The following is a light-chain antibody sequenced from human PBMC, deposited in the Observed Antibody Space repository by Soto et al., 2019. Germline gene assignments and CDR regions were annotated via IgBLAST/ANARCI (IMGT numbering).Light chain of an antibody. CDR1: QSISSW. CDR3: QQYNSYSGT. CDR2: DAS. V-gene: IGKV1-5*01. Sequence: DIQMTQSPSSLSSSVVCIFTITCRSSQSISSWLAWYQQKTGKAPKVLIYDASSLESGVPSRFSGSGSGTEFTLTISSLQPDDFATYYCQQYNSYSGTFGHGTKVDIK. J-gene: IGKJ1*01.